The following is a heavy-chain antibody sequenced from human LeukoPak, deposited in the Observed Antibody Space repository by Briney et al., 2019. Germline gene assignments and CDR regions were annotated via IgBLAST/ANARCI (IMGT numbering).Heavy chain of an antibody. D-gene: IGHD6-13*01. CDR2: ISYDGSNK. CDR3: AKDRGIAAAGPNWFDP. V-gene: IGHV3-30*18. CDR1: GFTFSSSG. Sequence: GGSLRLSCAASGFTFSSSGMHWVRQAPAKGLEWVAVISYDGSNKYYADSVNGRFTISRDNSKNTLYLQMNSLRAEDTAVYYCAKDRGIAAAGPNWFDPWGQETLVTVSS. J-gene: IGHJ5*02.